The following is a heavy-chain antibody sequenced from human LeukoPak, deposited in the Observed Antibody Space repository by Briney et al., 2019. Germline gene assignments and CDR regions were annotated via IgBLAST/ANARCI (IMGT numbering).Heavy chain of an antibody. J-gene: IGHJ4*02. CDR2: ISSSSSYI. Sequence: GGSLRLSCAASGFTFSSYSMNWVRQAPGKGLEWVSSISSSSSYIYYADPVKGRFTISRDNSKNTLYLQMNSLRAEDTAVYYCARDPAGYSSGWYYFDYWGQGTLVTVSS. D-gene: IGHD6-19*01. V-gene: IGHV3-21*01. CDR3: ARDPAGYSSGWYYFDY. CDR1: GFTFSSYS.